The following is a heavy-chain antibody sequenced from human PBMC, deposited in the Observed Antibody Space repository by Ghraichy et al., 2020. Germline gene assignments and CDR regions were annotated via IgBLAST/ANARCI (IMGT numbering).Heavy chain of an antibody. CDR1: GGSFSGYY. J-gene: IGHJ4*02. CDR3: AREIAVAGPDY. Sequence: SQTLSLTCAVYGGSFSGYYWSWIRQPPGKGLEWIGEINHSGSTNYNPSLKSRVTISVDTSKNQFSLKLSSVTAADTAVYYCAREIAVAGPDYLGQGTLVTVSS. V-gene: IGHV4-34*01. D-gene: IGHD6-19*01. CDR2: INHSGST.